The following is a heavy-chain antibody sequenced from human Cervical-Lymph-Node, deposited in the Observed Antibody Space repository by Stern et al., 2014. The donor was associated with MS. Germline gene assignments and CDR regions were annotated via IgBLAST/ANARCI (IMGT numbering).Heavy chain of an antibody. Sequence: QLVESGPEVKKPGTSVKVSCKASGFTFTSSAVQWVRQARGQRLEWIGWIVVGSGNTNYAQKFQERVTITRDMSTSTAYMELSSLRSEDTAVYYCAADPLGHYGMDVWGQGTTVTVSS. CDR3: AADPLGHYGMDV. CDR1: GFTFTSSA. J-gene: IGHJ6*02. V-gene: IGHV1-58*01. CDR2: IVVGSGNT.